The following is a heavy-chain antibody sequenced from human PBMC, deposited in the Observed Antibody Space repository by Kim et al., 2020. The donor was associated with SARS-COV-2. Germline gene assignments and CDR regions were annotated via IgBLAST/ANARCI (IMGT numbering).Heavy chain of an antibody. Sequence: SETLSLTCAVYGGSFSGYYWSWIRQPPGKGLEWIGEINHSGSTNYNPSLKSRVTISVDTSKNQFSLKLSSVTAAETAAYYCARGRYHDSCGYYRTNYYYG. CDR1: GGSFSGYY. V-gene: IGHV4-34*01. CDR2: INHSGST. CDR3: ARGRYHDSCGYYRTNYYYG. J-gene: IGHJ6*01. D-gene: IGHD3-22*01.